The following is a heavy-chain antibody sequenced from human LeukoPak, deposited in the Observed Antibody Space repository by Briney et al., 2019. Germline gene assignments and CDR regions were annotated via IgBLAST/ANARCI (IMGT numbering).Heavy chain of an antibody. CDR1: GGSISGYY. CDR3: AREDSSGYGAFDI. V-gene: IGHV4-59*12. Sequence: SETLSLTCTVSGGSISGYYWSWIRQPPGKGLEWIGYIYSSVNTVYNPSLKSRVTISLDTSKNQFSLKLSSVTAADTAVYYCAREDSSGYGAFDIWGQGTMVTVSS. J-gene: IGHJ3*02. CDR2: IYSSVNT. D-gene: IGHD3-22*01.